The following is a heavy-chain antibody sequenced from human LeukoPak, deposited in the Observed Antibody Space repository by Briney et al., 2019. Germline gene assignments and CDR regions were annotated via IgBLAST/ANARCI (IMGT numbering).Heavy chain of an antibody. D-gene: IGHD4-17*01. CDR1: GGSFSGYY. V-gene: IGHV4-34*01. CDR3: ARARMMTTVTNAYFQH. Sequence: TPSETLSLTCAVYGGSFSGYYWSWIRQPPGKGLEWIGEINHSGSTNYNPSLKSRVTISVDTSKNQFSLKLSSVTAADTAVYYCARARMMTTVTNAYFQHWGQGTLVTVSS. CDR2: INHSGST. J-gene: IGHJ1*01.